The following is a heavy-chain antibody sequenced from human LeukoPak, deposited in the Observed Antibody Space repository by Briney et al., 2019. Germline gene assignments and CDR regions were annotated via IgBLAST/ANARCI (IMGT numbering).Heavy chain of an antibody. V-gene: IGHV4-39*07. D-gene: IGHD6-19*01. J-gene: IGHJ4*02. Sequence: SETLSLTCTVSGGSISSSSYYWGWIRQPPGKGLEWIGSIYYSGSTYYNPSLKSRVTISVDTSKNQFSLKLSSVTAADTAVYYCARVSYSSGWYFDYWGQGTLVTVSS. CDR2: IYYSGST. CDR3: ARVSYSSGWYFDY. CDR1: GGSISSSSYY.